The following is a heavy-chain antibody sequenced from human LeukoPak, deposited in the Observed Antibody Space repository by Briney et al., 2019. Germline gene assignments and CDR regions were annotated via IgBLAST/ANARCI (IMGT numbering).Heavy chain of an antibody. CDR2: TYYRSKWYN. CDR1: GDIVSSNSAA. V-gene: IGHV6-1*01. Sequence: SQTLSLTCAISGDIVSSNSAAWNWIRQSPSRGLEWLGRTYYRSKWYNDYAVSVKSRIPINPDTSKNQFSLQLNSVTPEDTAVYYCARGCSTDSRGHYYGLDVWGQGTTVTASS. D-gene: IGHD3-10*02. CDR3: ARGCSTDSRGHYYGLDV. J-gene: IGHJ6*02.